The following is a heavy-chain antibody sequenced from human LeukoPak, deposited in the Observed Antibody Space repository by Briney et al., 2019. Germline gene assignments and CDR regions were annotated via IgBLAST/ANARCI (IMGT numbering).Heavy chain of an antibody. CDR2: IRYDGNNK. J-gene: IGHJ3*01. D-gene: IGHD6-6*01. CDR1: GFTFSSYD. Sequence: PGRSLRLSCAASGFTFSSYDMLWVRQAPGKGLEWVAFIRYDGNNKFYVDSVKGRFTVSRDNFKSSLDLQMNSLRSEDTAMYYCASRYSSSWWNGFDLWGQGTMVTVSS. V-gene: IGHV3-30*02. CDR3: ASRYSSSWWNGFDL.